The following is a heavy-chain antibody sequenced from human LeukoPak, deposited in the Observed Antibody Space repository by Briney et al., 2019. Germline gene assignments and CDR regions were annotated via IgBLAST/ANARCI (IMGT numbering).Heavy chain of an antibody. Sequence: PGGSLRLSCAASGFTFSSYSMNWVRQAPGKGLEWVSAISGSGGSTYYADSVKGRFTISRDNAKNSLYLHMNSLRAEDTAVYYCAREDIVVVPAAMFDCWGQGTLVTVSS. CDR2: ISGSGGST. V-gene: IGHV3-21*01. CDR1: GFTFSSYS. CDR3: AREDIVVVPAAMFDC. D-gene: IGHD2-2*01. J-gene: IGHJ5*01.